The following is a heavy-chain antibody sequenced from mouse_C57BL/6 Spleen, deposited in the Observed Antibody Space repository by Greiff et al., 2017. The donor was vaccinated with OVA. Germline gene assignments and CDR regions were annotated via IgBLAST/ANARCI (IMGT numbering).Heavy chain of an antibody. CDR2: IYPGNSDT. J-gene: IGHJ4*01. D-gene: IGHD2-4*01. Sequence: VQLQQSGPVLARPGASVKMSCKTSGYTFTSYWMHWVKQRPGQGLEWIGAIYPGNSDTSYNQKFKGKAKLTAVTSASTAYMELSSLTNEDSAVYYCTIYYDYDYAMDYWGQGTSVTVSS. V-gene: IGHV1-5*01. CDR3: TIYYDYDYAMDY. CDR1: GYTFTSYW.